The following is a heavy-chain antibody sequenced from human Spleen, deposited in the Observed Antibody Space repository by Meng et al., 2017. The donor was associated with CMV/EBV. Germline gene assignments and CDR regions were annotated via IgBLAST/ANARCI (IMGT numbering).Heavy chain of an antibody. D-gene: IGHD6-13*01. CDR3: ARETAAVSYNWFDP. J-gene: IGHJ5*02. V-gene: IGHV4-4*07. CDR1: GGSISSYY. CDR2: IYTSGST. Sequence: VQLQEPGPGLVKPSETRSLTCPASGGSISSYYWSWIRQPAGKGLEWIGRIYTSGSTNYNPSLKSRVTMSVDTSKNQFSLKLSSVTAADTAVYYCARETAAVSYNWFDPWGQGTLVTVSS.